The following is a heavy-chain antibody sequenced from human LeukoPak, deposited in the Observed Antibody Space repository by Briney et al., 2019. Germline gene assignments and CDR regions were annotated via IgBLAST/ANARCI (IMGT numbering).Heavy chain of an antibody. CDR2: IIPIFGTA. CDR1: GGSFNSYA. Sequence: SVKVSCKASGGSFNSYAISWVRQAPGQGLEWMGGIIPIFGTANYAQKFQGRVTITADKSTNTAYMEPSSLRSEDTAVYYCARFQPLAYFDLWGRGTLVTVSS. J-gene: IGHJ2*01. V-gene: IGHV1-69*06. CDR3: ARFQPLAYFDL.